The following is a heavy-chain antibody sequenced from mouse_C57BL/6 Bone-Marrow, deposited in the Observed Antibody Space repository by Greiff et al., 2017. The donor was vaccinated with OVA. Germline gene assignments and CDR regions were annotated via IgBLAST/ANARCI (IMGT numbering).Heavy chain of an antibody. CDR1: GYTFTSYW. Sequence: QVQLQQPGAELVKPGASVKMSCKASGYTFTSYWITWVKQRPGQGLEWIGDIYPGSGSTTYNEKFKSKATLTVDTSSSTAYVQLRSLTSEDSAVYYCARRPFYRNYDYWGQGTALTVSS. V-gene: IGHV1-55*01. D-gene: IGHD2-5*01. J-gene: IGHJ2*01. CDR3: ARRPFYRNYDY. CDR2: IYPGSGST.